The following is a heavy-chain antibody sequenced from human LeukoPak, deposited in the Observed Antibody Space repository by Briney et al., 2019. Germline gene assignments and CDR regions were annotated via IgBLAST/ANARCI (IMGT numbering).Heavy chain of an antibody. V-gene: IGHV4-61*01. Sequence: SETLSLTCTVSGDSVSSGSSYWSWIRQPPGKGLEWIGYIYYSGSTNYNPSLKSRVTISVDTSKNQFSLELSSVTAADTAVYYCARGSAWYFVYWGQGTLVTVSS. CDR3: ARGSAWYFVY. D-gene: IGHD6-19*01. J-gene: IGHJ4*02. CDR2: IYYSGST. CDR1: GDSVSSGSSY.